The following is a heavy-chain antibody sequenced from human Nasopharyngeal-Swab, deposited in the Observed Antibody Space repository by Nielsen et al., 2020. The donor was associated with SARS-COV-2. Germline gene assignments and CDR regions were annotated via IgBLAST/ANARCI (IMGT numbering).Heavy chain of an antibody. D-gene: IGHD2-2*03. CDR3: ARSPGYYYYYGMDV. CDR2: INWNGAGT. Sequence: GGSLRLSCAASGFTFDDYAMTWVRQAPGKGLEWVSGINWNGAGTGYADSVKGRFTISRGNAKNSLYLQMNSLRAEDTALYHCARSPGYYYYYGMDVWGQGTTVTVSS. J-gene: IGHJ6*02. V-gene: IGHV3-20*01. CDR1: GFTFDDYA.